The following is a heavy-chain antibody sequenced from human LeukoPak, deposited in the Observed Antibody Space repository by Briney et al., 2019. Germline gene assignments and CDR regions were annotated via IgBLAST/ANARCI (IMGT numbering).Heavy chain of an antibody. Sequence: GASVKVSCKASGYTFTSYGISWVRQAPGQGLEWMGWISAYNGNTNYAQKLQGRVTTTTDTSTSTAYMELRSLRSDDTAVYYCARLRAPYYYDSSGNDAFDIWGQGTMVTVSS. J-gene: IGHJ3*02. CDR2: ISAYNGNT. CDR3: ARLRAPYYYDSSGNDAFDI. D-gene: IGHD3-22*01. V-gene: IGHV1-18*01. CDR1: GYTFTSYG.